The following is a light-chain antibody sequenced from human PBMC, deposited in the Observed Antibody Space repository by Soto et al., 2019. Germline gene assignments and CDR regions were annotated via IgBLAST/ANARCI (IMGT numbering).Light chain of an antibody. CDR1: QGISTY. J-gene: IGKJ1*01. V-gene: IGKV1-9*01. CDR2: GAS. CDR3: QHLSGYPLA. Sequence: DIQLTQSPSFLSASVGERVTITCRASQGISTYLAWYQQKPGKAPKIMIYGASSVQGGVPPRFSGSGSGSEFTLTISSLQPEDFATYYFQHLSGYPLAFGQGTKVEIK.